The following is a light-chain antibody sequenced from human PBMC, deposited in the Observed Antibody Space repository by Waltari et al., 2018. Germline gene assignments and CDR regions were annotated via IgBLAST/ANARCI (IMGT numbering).Light chain of an antibody. CDR2: DVS. V-gene: IGLV2-23*02. CDR3: CSYAGSSTYV. CDR1: SSDVGGYHY. Sequence: QSALTQPASVSGSPGQSITIPCTGTSSDVGGYHYVSWYQQHPGKAPKLMIYDVSKRPSGVSNRFSGSKSGNTASLTISRLQAEDEADYYCCSYAGSSTYVFGTGTKVTVL. J-gene: IGLJ1*01.